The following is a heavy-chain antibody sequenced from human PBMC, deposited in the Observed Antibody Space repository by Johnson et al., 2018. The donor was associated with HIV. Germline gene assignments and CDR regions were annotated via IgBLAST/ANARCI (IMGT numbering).Heavy chain of an antibody. D-gene: IGHD2-15*01. V-gene: IGHV3-53*01. CDR2: IYSGGST. CDR3: ALGGSWCAFDI. Sequence: VQLVESGGGLIQPGGSLRLSCAASGFTVSSNYMSRVRQAPGKGLEWVSVIYSGGSTYYADSVKGRFTISRDNSKNTLYLHMNSLRAEDTAVYDCALGGSWCAFDIWGPVTIVTVSS. J-gene: IGHJ3*02. CDR1: GFTVSSNY.